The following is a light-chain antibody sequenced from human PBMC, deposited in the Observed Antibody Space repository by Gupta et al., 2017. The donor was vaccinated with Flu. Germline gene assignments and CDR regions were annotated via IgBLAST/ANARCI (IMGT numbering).Light chain of an antibody. CDR1: TSAVGGYKY. CDR3: SSYTTSSTYV. CDR2: EVS. Sequence: SALPQPASVSGAPGPSITISSTGTTSAVGGYKYVSWYQQHPGKAPKLMIYEVSNRPAGVANRFSGSKSGNTASLTISGLQAEDEADYYCSSYTTSSTYVFGTGTKVTVL. J-gene: IGLJ1*01. V-gene: IGLV2-14*01.